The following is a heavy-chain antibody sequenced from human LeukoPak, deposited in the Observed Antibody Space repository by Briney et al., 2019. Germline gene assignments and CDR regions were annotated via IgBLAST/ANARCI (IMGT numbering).Heavy chain of an antibody. CDR1: GYTFTGYY. D-gene: IGHD2-8*01. CDR2: INPNSGGT. V-gene: IGHV1-2*06. CDR3: ARDPEYCTNGVCYIEGY. Sequence: ASVKVSCKASGYTFTGYYMHWVRQAPGQGLEWMGRINPNSGGTNYAQKFQGRVTMTRDTSISTAYMELSRLRSDDTAVYYCARDPEYCTNGVCYIEGYWGQGTLVTVS. J-gene: IGHJ4*02.